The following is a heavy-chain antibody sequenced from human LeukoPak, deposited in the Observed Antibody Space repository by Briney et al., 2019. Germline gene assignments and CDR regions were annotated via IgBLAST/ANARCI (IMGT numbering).Heavy chain of an antibody. CDR2: MHPNSGDT. D-gene: IGHD1-14*01. CDR3: TRGPRNDP. V-gene: IGHV1-8*01. Sequence: ASVKVSCKTSGYTFFTYEINWVRQAAGQGLEWMGWMHPNSGDTDYAQKFQGRVTMTRDTSINTVYMELSSLRSEDTAVYYCTRGPRNDPWGQGTLVIVSS. J-gene: IGHJ5*02. CDR1: GYTFFTYE.